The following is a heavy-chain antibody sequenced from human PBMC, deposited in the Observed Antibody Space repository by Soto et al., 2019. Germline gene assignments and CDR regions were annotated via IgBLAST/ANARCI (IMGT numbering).Heavy chain of an antibody. Sequence: GGSLRLSCAASGFAFSTYEMSLVRQAPGKGLEWVSYISSSGSTIYYADSVKGRFTISRDNAKNSLYLQMNSLRAADTAVYYCARRCLTIFGYWGQGTMITF. CDR2: ISSSGSTI. D-gene: IGHD2-15*01. V-gene: IGHV3-48*03. CDR1: GFAFSTYE. J-gene: IGHJ4*02. CDR3: ARRCLTIFGY.